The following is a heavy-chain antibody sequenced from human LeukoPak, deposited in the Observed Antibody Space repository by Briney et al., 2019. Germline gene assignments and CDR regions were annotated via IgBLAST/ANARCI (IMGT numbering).Heavy chain of an antibody. Sequence: ASVTVSYTGSAYTFTSYGFSWVRQAPGQGREWMGWINAYNDNTNYAQKLQGRGTITTETSTSTEYMEVRSLRSDDTAVYYCARVLIVGADYYYYMDVWGKGTTVTVSS. CDR3: ARVLIVGADYYYYMDV. V-gene: IGHV1-18*01. CDR1: AYTFTSYG. J-gene: IGHJ6*03. CDR2: INAYNDNT. D-gene: IGHD1-26*01.